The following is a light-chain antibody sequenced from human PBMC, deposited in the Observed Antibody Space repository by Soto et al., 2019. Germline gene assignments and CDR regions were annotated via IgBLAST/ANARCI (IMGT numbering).Light chain of an antibody. CDR2: EVT. CDR3: RSYAGSDRGV. Sequence: QSALTQPPSASGSPGQSVTISCTGTSSDVGGYNYVSWYQQRPGKAPKLMIYEVTKRPSGVPDRFSGSKSGNTASLTVSGLQAEDEADYYCRSYAGSDRGVFGGGTKLTVL. J-gene: IGLJ3*02. V-gene: IGLV2-8*01. CDR1: SSDVGGYNY.